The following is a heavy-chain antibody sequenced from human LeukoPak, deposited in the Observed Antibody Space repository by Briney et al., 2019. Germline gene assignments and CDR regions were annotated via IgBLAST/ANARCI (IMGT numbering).Heavy chain of an antibody. CDR3: AKRVAYSSGCHRDY. CDR1: GFTFSTYG. CDR2: VDDSGSST. D-gene: IGHD6-19*01. V-gene: IGHV3-23*01. Sequence: GGSLRRSCAASGFTFSTYGMTWVRQAPGMGLEWVSAVDDSGSSTYYADSVKGRFTISRDNSQNTVYLQMNSLRADDTAVYYCAKRVAYSSGCHRDYWGQGTLVTVSS. J-gene: IGHJ4*02.